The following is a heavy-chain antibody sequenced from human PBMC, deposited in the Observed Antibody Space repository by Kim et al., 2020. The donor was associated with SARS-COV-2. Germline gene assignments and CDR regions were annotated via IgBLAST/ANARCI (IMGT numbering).Heavy chain of an antibody. CDR2: IWYDGSNK. CDR3: ARDLKFGELDRDY. CDR1: GFTFSSYG. V-gene: IGHV3-33*01. D-gene: IGHD3-10*01. Sequence: GGSLRLSCAASGFTFSSYGMHWVRQAPGNGLEWVAVIWYDGSNKYYGDSVKGRFTISRDNSKNTLYLQMNSLRAEDTAVYYCARDLKFGELDRDYWGQGTLVTVSS. J-gene: IGHJ4*02.